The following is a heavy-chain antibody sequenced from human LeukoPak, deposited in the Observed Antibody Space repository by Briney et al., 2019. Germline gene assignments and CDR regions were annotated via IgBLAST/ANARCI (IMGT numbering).Heavy chain of an antibody. CDR1: GGSITNNNYY. D-gene: IGHD5-18*01. CDR3: ATDRGVYSYGQEVF. J-gene: IGHJ4*02. Sequence: SETLSLTCTVSGGSITNNNYYWGWIRQPPGKGLEWIVSIHNGGSTYYNPSLKSRVTISVDTSKNQFSLKLSSVTAADTAVYYCATDRGVYSYGQEVFWGQGTLVTVSS. V-gene: IGHV4-39*07. CDR2: IHNGGST.